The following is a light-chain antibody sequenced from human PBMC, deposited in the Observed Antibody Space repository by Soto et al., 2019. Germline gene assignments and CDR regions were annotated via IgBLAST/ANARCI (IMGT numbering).Light chain of an antibody. J-gene: IGKJ5*01. Sequence: DIQMTQSPSSLSASVGDRVTITCRASQGISNFLAWYQQKPGKVPKLLISAASTLQSRLSSRLSDSGSGTDFTLTITSLQPEDVATYYCQKYSSVSTFGQGTRLEIK. V-gene: IGKV1-27*01. CDR1: QGISNF. CDR2: AAS. CDR3: QKYSSVST.